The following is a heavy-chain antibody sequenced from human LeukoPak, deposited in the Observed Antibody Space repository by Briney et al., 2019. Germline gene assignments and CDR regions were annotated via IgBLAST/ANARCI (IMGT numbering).Heavy chain of an antibody. J-gene: IGHJ3*02. Sequence: AGNVSFTGAGCTFSIYAISWVRQAPGQGLEWMGGIIPSVGTANYAQKFQGRVTFTADESTSTAYLELSSLRSEAAAVYYCARGSRMVVVVSDAFDIWGQGTMVTVSS. CDR3: ARGSRMVVVVSDAFDI. V-gene: IGHV1-69*01. D-gene: IGHD3-22*01. CDR1: GCTFSIYA. CDR2: IIPSVGTA.